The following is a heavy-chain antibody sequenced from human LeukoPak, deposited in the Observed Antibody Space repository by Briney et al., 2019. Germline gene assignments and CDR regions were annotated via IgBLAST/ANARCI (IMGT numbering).Heavy chain of an antibody. CDR3: ARGSAILDY. Sequence: GGSLRLSCAASGFTFSSYAMHWVRQAPGKGLECVSAISSNGGSTYYANSVKGRFTISRDNSKNTLYLQMGSLRAEDMAVYYCARGSAILDYWGQGTLVTVSS. V-gene: IGHV3-64*01. CDR2: ISSNGGST. CDR1: GFTFSSYA. J-gene: IGHJ4*02. D-gene: IGHD2-2*02.